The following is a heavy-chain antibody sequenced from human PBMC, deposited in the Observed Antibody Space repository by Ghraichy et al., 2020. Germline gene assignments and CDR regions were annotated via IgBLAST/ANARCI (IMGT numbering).Heavy chain of an antibody. CDR2: INHSGST. V-gene: IGHV4-34*01. J-gene: IGHJ5*02. D-gene: IGHD2-8*01. CDR1: GGSFSAYY. Sequence: SETLSLTCAVYGGSFSAYYWSWIRQPPGKRLEWIGEINHSGSTNYNPSLKSRVTISVDTSKNQFSLKLSSVTAADTAVYYCAGEKDIVTMVKNSWFDPWGQGTLVTVSS. CDR3: AGEKDIVTMVKNSWFDP.